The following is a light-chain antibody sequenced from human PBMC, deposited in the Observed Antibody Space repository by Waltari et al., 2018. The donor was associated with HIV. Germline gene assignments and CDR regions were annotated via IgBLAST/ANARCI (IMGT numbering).Light chain of an antibody. CDR1: SANIGKNY. CDR2: NNG. V-gene: IGLV1-47*02. CDR3: ATWDANQWV. J-gene: IGLJ3*02. Sequence: QSVLGQESSASGTAGQRVVISCSGTSANIGKNYVYWYQQFAGATPRLIIYNNGKRPSGVPDRFSGSKSGVSASLVISGLQSGDEATYYCATWDANQWVFGGGTKVSVL.